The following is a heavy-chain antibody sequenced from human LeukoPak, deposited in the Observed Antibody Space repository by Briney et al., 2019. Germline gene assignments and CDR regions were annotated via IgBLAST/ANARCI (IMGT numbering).Heavy chain of an antibody. CDR3: AKDRPYSSGWPWYFDL. Sequence: GGSLRLSCAASGSTFSSYGMHWVRQAPGKGLEGVAFIRYDGSNKYYADSVKGRFTISRDNSKNTLYLQVNSLRAEDTAVYYCAKDRPYSSGWPWYFDLWGRGTLVTVSS. J-gene: IGHJ2*01. V-gene: IGHV3-30*02. CDR1: GSTFSSYG. D-gene: IGHD6-19*01. CDR2: IRYDGSNK.